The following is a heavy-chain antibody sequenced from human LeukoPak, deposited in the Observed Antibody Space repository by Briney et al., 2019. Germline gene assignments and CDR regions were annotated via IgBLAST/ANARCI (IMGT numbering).Heavy chain of an antibody. CDR2: ISGSGGST. CDR1: GFTFSSYS. CDR3: AKSGGLAVTTTTGDY. D-gene: IGHD4-17*01. J-gene: IGHJ4*02. V-gene: IGHV3-23*01. Sequence: GGSLRLSCAASGFTFSSYSMNWVRQAPGKGLEWVSAISGSGGSTYYADSVKGRFTISRDNSKNTLYLQMNSLRAEDTAVYYCAKSGGLAVTTTTGDYWGQGTLVTVSS.